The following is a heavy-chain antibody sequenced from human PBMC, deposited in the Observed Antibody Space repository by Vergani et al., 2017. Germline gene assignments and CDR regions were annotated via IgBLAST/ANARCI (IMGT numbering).Heavy chain of an antibody. J-gene: IGHJ4*02. CDR2: IRSDESRR. CDR1: GFTFNSYG. V-gene: IGHV3-30*02. CDR3: AKGGGGYCSGGTCYPEY. Sequence: QLQLVESGGGVVQPGGSLRLSCAASGFTFNSYGMHWVRQAPGKGLEWVASIRSDESRRYYGDSMEGPFTISRDNSKNTLYLQMKSLRPEDTAVYYCAKGGGGYCSGGTCYPEYWGQGTLVIVSS. D-gene: IGHD2-15*01.